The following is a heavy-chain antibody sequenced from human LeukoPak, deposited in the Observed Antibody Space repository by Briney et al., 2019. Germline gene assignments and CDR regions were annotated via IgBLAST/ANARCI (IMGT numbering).Heavy chain of an antibody. CDR1: GFTFSDAR. D-gene: IGHD4-17*01. Sequence: GGSLRLSCAASGFTFSDARMSWVRQAPGKGLEWVANIKQDGSEKYYVDSVKGRFTISRDNAKNSLYLQMNSLRAEDTAVYYCARGLDLDGDYYGNDYWGQGTLVTVSS. CDR2: IKQDGSEK. J-gene: IGHJ4*02. V-gene: IGHV3-7*03. CDR3: ARGLDLDGDYYGNDY.